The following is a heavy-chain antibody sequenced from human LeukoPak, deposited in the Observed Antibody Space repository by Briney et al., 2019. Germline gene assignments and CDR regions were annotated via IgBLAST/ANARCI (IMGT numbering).Heavy chain of an antibody. Sequence: ASVKVSFKASGYTFTGYYMHWVRQAPGQGLEWMGWINPNSGGTNYAQKFQGRVTMTRDTSISTAYMELSRLRSNDTAVYYFARAPYWSSTSCYWFFNWFDPWGQGTLVTVSS. D-gene: IGHD2-2*01. V-gene: IGHV1-2*02. CDR3: ARAPYWSSTSCYWFFNWFDP. CDR1: GYTFTGYY. CDR2: INPNSGGT. J-gene: IGHJ5*02.